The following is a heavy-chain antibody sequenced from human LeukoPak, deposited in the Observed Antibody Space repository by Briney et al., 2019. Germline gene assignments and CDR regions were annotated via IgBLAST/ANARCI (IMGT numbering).Heavy chain of an antibody. D-gene: IGHD3-10*01. V-gene: IGHV3-30-3*01. J-gene: IGHJ4*02. CDR1: GFTFSSYA. CDR3: ARGYYGSGSYIY. CDR2: ISYDGSNK. Sequence: GGSLRLSCAASGFTFSSYAMHWVRQAPGKGLEWVAVISYDGSNKYYADSVKGRFTISRDNSKNTLYLQMNSLRAEDTAVYYCARGYYGSGSYIYWRQGTLVTVSS.